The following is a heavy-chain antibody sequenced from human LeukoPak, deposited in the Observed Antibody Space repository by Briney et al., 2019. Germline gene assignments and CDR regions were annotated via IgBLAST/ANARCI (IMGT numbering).Heavy chain of an antibody. CDR1: GFTFSSYA. D-gene: IGHD3-22*01. V-gene: IGHV3-23*01. CDR2: ISGSGYST. Sequence: QPGGSLRLSCAASGFTFSSYAMSWVRPVPGKGLEWVSSISGSGYSTHYADAVKGRFTISRDNSRDTLYLQMNSLRAEDTAIYYCAKTSRMDSYDSSGDYSPHHYWGQGTLVTVSS. CDR3: AKTSRMDSYDSSGDYSPHHY. J-gene: IGHJ4*02.